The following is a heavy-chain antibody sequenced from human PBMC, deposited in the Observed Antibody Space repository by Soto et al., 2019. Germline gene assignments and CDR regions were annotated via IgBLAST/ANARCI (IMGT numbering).Heavy chain of an antibody. Sequence: SETLSLTCTVSGGSISSGDYYWSWIRQPPGKGLEWIGYIYYSGSTYYNPSLKSRVTISVDTSKNQFSLKLSSVTAADTAVYYCASDAGGYCSSTSCYRGMDVWGQGTTVTVSS. D-gene: IGHD2-2*01. CDR1: GGSISSGDYY. CDR3: ASDAGGYCSSTSCYRGMDV. CDR2: IYYSGST. J-gene: IGHJ6*02. V-gene: IGHV4-30-4*01.